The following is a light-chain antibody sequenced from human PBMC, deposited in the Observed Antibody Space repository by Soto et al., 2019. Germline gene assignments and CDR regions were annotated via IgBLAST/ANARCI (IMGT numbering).Light chain of an antibody. CDR2: DVT. Sequence: SALTQPASVSGSPGQSITISCTGTSSDVGAYNYVSWYQHHPGKAPKLMIYDVTTRPSGVSNRFSGSKSDNTASLTISGLQAEDEADYFCSSFTTSSILVFGTGTKVTVL. J-gene: IGLJ1*01. CDR3: SSFTTSSILV. V-gene: IGLV2-14*03. CDR1: SSDVGAYNY.